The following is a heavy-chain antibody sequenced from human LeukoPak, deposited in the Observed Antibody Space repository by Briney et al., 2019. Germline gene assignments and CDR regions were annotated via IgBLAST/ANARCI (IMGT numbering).Heavy chain of an antibody. CDR1: GYTLTELS. D-gene: IGHD3-22*01. Sequence: GASVKVSCKVSGYTLTELSMHWVRQAPGKGLEWMGGFDPEDGETIYAQKFQGRVTMTEDTSTDTAYMELSSLRSEDTAVYYCATSDITMIVVVLAGYAFDIWGQGTMVTVSS. J-gene: IGHJ3*02. V-gene: IGHV1-24*01. CDR3: ATSDITMIVVVLAGYAFDI. CDR2: FDPEDGET.